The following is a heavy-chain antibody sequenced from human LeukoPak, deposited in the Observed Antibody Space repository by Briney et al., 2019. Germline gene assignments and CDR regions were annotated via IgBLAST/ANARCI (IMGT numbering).Heavy chain of an antibody. D-gene: IGHD5-24*01. CDR2: VSTYNANT. V-gene: IGHV1-18*01. Sequence: ASVKVSCKASGYTFSNYAINWVRQAPGQGLEWMGWVSTYNANTKYSQKFQGRVTITRDTSASTAYMELSSLTSEDTAVYYCARGRWSATTATYYLDFWGQGTLVTVSS. J-gene: IGHJ4*02. CDR3: ARGRWSATTATYYLDF. CDR1: GYTFSNYA.